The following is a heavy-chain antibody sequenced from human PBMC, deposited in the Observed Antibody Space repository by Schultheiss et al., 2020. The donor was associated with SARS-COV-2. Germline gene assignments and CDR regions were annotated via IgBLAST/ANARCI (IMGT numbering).Heavy chain of an antibody. Sequence: SETLSLTCTVSGGSISSYYWSWIRQPPGKGLEWIGYIYYSGSTNYNPSLKSRVTISVDTSKNLFSLKLKSVTAADTAVYYCARGDLADWNDNGCAFDIWGQGTMVTVAS. CDR2: IYYSGST. D-gene: IGHD1-1*01. CDR1: GGSISSYY. CDR3: ARGDLADWNDNGCAFDI. J-gene: IGHJ3*02. V-gene: IGHV4-59*01.